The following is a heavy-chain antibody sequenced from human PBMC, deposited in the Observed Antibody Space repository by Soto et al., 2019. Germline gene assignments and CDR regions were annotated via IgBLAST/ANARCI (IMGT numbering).Heavy chain of an antibody. CDR3: ARGFPPREELWSQWNDY. Sequence: GGSLRLSCAASGFTFSSYWMSWVRQAPGKGLEWVANIKQDGSEKYYVDSVKGRFTISRDNAKNSLYLQMNSLRAEDTAVYYCARGFPPREELWSQWNDYWGQGTQVTVSS. J-gene: IGHJ4*02. V-gene: IGHV3-7*05. CDR2: IKQDGSEK. CDR1: GFTFSSYW. D-gene: IGHD3-10*01.